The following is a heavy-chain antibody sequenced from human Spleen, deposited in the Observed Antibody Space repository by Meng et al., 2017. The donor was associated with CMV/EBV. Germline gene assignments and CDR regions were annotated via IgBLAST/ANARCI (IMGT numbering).Heavy chain of an antibody. Sequence: YTFINYYLHWVRQAPGQGLEWMGRIDPSGGGTTYTLKFQGRVTMTRDTSTSTVYMEMSNLRSEDTAVYYCARTVGYAYSGSGTSSNYWGQGTLVTVSS. V-gene: IGHV1-46*01. CDR1: YTFINYY. J-gene: IGHJ4*02. D-gene: IGHD3-10*01. CDR2: IDPSGGGT. CDR3: ARTVGYAYSGSGTSSNY.